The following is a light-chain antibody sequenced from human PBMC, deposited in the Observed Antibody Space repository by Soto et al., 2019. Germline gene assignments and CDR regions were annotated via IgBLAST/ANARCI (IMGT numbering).Light chain of an antibody. CDR2: VKDDGSH. CDR3: QTWGPATVV. CDR1: SWHSTNA. V-gene: IGLV4-69*01. Sequence: QLVLTQSPSASASLGVSFRLTFTLSSWHSTNAIAWYQLQPGKCPRYLMKVKDDGSHITGDGIPDRLSGSSSGAERYLTVSRLQSEDEADYSCQTWGPATVVFGGGTKLTVL. J-gene: IGLJ2*01.